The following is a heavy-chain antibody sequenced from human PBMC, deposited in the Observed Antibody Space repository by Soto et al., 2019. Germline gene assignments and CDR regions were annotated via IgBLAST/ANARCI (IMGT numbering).Heavy chain of an antibody. Sequence: EVQLLESGGGLVQPGGSLRLSCAASGFTFSSYAMSWVRQAPGKGLEWVSAISGSGGSTYYADSVKGRFTISRDNSKNTRYRQMNSLRAEDTAVYYCAKMLVEGGSGWDWGQGTLVTVSS. CDR2: ISGSGGST. D-gene: IGHD6-19*01. CDR1: GFTFSSYA. V-gene: IGHV3-23*01. CDR3: AKMLVEGGSGWD. J-gene: IGHJ4*02.